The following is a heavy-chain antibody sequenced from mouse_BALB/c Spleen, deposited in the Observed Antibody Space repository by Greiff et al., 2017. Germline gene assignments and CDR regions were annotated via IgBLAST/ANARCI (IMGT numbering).Heavy chain of an antibody. CDR1: GFTFSSFG. V-gene: IGHV5-17*02. CDR3: ARWYRDRYYYAMDY. Sequence: EVMLVESGGGLVQPGGSRKLSCAASGFTFSSFGMHWVRQAPEKGLEWVAYISSGSSTIYYADTVKGRFTISRDNPKNTLFLQMTSLRSEDTAMYYCARWYRDRYYYAMDYWGQGTSVTVSS. D-gene: IGHD2-14*01. CDR2: ISSGSSTI. J-gene: IGHJ4*01.